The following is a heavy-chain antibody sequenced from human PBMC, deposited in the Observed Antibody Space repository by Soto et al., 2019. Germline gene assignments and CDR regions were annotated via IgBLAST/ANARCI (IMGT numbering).Heavy chain of an antibody. CDR3: ATLPPRIVVSLLPIPT. CDR1: GDSITSNSYF. V-gene: IGHV4-31*03. J-gene: IGHJ5*02. D-gene: IGHD2-21*01. Sequence: PSETLSLTCTVSGDSITSNSYFWAWIRQHPGKGLEWIGYIYYSGSTYYNPSLKSRVTISVDTSKNQFSLKLSSVTAADTAVYYCATLPPRIVVSLLPIPTWGQGILVTVSS. CDR2: IYYSGST.